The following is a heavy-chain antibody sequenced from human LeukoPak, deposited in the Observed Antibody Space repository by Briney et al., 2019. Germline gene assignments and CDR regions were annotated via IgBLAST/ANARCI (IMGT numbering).Heavy chain of an antibody. CDR1: GFTFSSYA. Sequence: GGSLRLSCAASGFTFSSYAMSWVRQAPGKGLEWVSAISGSGGSTYYADSVKGRFTISRDNSKNTLYLRMNSLRAEDTAVYYCAKDPLPSRYCSGGSCYGVAFDIWGQGTMVTVSS. D-gene: IGHD2-15*01. CDR2: ISGSGGST. J-gene: IGHJ3*02. CDR3: AKDPLPSRYCSGGSCYGVAFDI. V-gene: IGHV3-23*01.